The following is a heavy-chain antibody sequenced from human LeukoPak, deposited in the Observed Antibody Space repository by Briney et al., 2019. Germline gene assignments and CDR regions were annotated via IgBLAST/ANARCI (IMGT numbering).Heavy chain of an antibody. V-gene: IGHV4-39*07. CDR3: ARDPWRGSTWFDAFDI. J-gene: IGHJ3*02. Sequence: SETLSLTCSVFGDSVSNSTHSWGWVRQAPGRGLEWIGHLHFGGKTSYSPSLNSRVIISADTSKNEFSLNLSSVTAADTAVYYCARDPWRGSTWFDAFDIWGQGTMVTVSS. CDR1: GDSVSNSTHS. D-gene: IGHD2-2*01. CDR2: LHFGGKT.